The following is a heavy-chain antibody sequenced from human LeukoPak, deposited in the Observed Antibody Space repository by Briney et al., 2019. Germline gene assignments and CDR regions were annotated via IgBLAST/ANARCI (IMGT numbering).Heavy chain of an antibody. J-gene: IGHJ4*02. V-gene: IGHV1-18*01. Sequence: ASVKVSCTASGYTFTSYGISWVRQAPGQGLEWMGWISAYNGNTNYAQNLQGRVTMTTDTSTSTAYMDLRSLRSDDTAVYYCARVQRGYTYGNVDYWGQGTLVTVSS. D-gene: IGHD5-18*01. CDR1: GYTFTSYG. CDR2: ISAYNGNT. CDR3: ARVQRGYTYGNVDY.